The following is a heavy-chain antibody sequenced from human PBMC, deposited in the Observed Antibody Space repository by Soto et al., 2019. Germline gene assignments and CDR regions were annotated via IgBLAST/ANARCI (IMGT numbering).Heavy chain of an antibody. CDR1: GGSISSSSYY. V-gene: IGHV4-39*01. D-gene: IGHD3-16*01. Sequence: SETLSLTCTVSGGSISSSSYYWGWIRQPPGKGLEWIGSIYYSGSTYYNPSLKSRVTISVDTSKNQFSLKLSSVTAADTAVYYCGGGTYGVLYYYYYGMDVWGQGTTVTVSS. CDR2: IYYSGST. J-gene: IGHJ6*02. CDR3: GGGTYGVLYYYYYGMDV.